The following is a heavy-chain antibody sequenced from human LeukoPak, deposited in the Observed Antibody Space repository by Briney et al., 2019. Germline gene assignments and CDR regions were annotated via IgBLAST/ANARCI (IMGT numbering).Heavy chain of an antibody. D-gene: IGHD3-10*01. V-gene: IGHV1-2*02. CDR2: INPNSGGT. Sequence: ASVKLSCKASGYTFTGYYIHWVRQAPGQGLEWMGWINPNSGGTNYAQKFQGRVTMTRNTSINTAYMELSRLRSDDTAVYYCARDGVVRGVIIYWGQGTLVSVSS. CDR1: GYTFTGYY. J-gene: IGHJ4*02. CDR3: ARDGVVRGVIIY.